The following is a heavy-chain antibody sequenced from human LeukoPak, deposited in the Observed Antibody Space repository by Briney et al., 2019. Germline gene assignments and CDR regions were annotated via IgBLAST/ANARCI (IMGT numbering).Heavy chain of an antibody. J-gene: IGHJ4*02. D-gene: IGHD3-22*01. Sequence: SETLSLTCTVPGGSISSSSYYWGWIRQPPGKGLEWIGSIYYSGSTYYNPSLKSRVTISVDTSKNQFSLKLSSVTAADTAVYYCATFTMIVVQVGYFDYWGQETLVTVS. CDR1: GGSISSSSYY. CDR2: IYYSGST. CDR3: ATFTMIVVQVGYFDY. V-gene: IGHV4-39*01.